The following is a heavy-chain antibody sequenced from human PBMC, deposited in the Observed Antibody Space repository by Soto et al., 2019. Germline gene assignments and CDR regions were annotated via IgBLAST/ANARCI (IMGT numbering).Heavy chain of an antibody. D-gene: IGHD2-21*01. CDR3: ARDRTRLGFDY. CDR1: GFTFSSYG. Sequence: QVQLVESGGGVVQPGRSLRLSCVASGFTFSSYGMHWVRQAPGKGLEWVAVIWYDGSNKYYADSVKGRFTISRDNSKNTLYLQMNSLRAEDTAVYYCARDRTRLGFDYWGQGTLVTVSS. V-gene: IGHV3-33*01. CDR2: IWYDGSNK. J-gene: IGHJ4*02.